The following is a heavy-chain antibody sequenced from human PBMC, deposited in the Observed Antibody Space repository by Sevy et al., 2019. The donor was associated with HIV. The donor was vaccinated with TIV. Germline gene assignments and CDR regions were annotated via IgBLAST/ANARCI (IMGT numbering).Heavy chain of an antibody. V-gene: IGHV3-7*03. Sequence: GGYLRLSCGASDFIFENYWMTWVRQTSGQGLEWVATIKLDGSDKYYGDSVKGRFTISRDNSKKSLYLQMNSLRAEDTAVYFCARGHYAMDVWGQGTTVTVSS. CDR3: ARGHYAMDV. J-gene: IGHJ6*02. CDR2: IKLDGSDK. CDR1: DFIFENYW.